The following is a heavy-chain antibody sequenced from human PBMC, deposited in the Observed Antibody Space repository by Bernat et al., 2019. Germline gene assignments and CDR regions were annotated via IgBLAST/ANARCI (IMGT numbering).Heavy chain of an antibody. CDR1: GFTFSNYG. CDR3: ARGVRGDYTYDY. CDR2: IWYDAINK. J-gene: IGHJ4*02. D-gene: IGHD4-17*01. Sequence: QVQLVESGGGVVQPGRSLRLSCAASGFTFSNYGMHWVRQAPGKGLEWVALIWYDAINKYYADSMKGRFTISRDNSKNTLYLQMNSLRAEDTAVYYCARGVRGDYTYDYWGQGTLVTVSS. V-gene: IGHV3-33*01.